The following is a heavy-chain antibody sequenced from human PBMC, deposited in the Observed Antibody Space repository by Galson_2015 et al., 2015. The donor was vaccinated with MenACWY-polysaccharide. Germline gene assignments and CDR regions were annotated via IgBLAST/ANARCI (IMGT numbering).Heavy chain of an antibody. CDR3: ARAWEVPPAHYFDH. J-gene: IGHJ4*02. CDR1: GFTFSSYW. V-gene: IGHV3-7*03. CDR2: IKQDESEK. D-gene: IGHD2-2*01. Sequence: SLRLSCAASGFTFSSYWMSWVRQAPGKGLEWVANIKQDESEKYYVDSVKGRFTISRDNAKNSLYLEVNSLRAEDTAVYYCARAWEVPPAHYFDHWGQGSLVIVSS.